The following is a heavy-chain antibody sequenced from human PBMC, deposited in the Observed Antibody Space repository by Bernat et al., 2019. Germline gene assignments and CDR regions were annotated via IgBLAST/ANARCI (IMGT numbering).Heavy chain of an antibody. D-gene: IGHD3-22*01. CDR2: IWYDGSNK. CDR3: ASTHYYDSSGYYPQSYYYYGMDV. CDR1: GFTFSSYG. V-gene: IGHV3-33*01. J-gene: IGHJ6*02. Sequence: QVQLVESGGGVVQPGRSLRLSCAASGFTFSSYGMHWVRQAPGKRLEWVAVIWYDGSNKYYADSVKGRFTISRDNSKNTLYLQMNSLRAEDTAVYYCASTHYYDSSGYYPQSYYYYGMDVWGQGTTVTVSS.